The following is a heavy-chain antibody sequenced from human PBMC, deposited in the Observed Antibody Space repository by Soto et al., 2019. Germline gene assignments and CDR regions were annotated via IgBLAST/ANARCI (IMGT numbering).Heavy chain of an antibody. CDR1: GYTFTSYY. J-gene: IGHJ6*02. D-gene: IGHD6-6*01. CDR2: INPSGGST. V-gene: IGHV1-46*01. Sequence: ASVKVSCKASGYTFTSYYMHWVRQAPGQGXEWMGIINPSGGSTSYAQKFQGRVTVTRDTSTSTVYMELSSLRSEDTAVYYCARDLLVEQLVGSGSYYYGMDVWGQGSTVTVSS. CDR3: ARDLLVEQLVGSGSYYYGMDV.